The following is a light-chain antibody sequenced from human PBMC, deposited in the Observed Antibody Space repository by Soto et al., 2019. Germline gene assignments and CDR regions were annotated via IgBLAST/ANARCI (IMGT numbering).Light chain of an antibody. CDR2: DAS. V-gene: IGKV1-5*01. CDR1: QTISKW. J-gene: IGKJ5*01. Sequence: DIQMTQSPSTLSAAVGDRVTITCRASQTISKWLAWYQQKPGQAPKLLIYDASTLESGVPSRLSGSGSGTDFSLTISSLQPVDFATYYCQQRSNWPPITFGQGTRLEI. CDR3: QQRSNWPPIT.